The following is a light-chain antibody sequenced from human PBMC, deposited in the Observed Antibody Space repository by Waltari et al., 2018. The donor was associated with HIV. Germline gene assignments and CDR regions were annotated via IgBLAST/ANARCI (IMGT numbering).Light chain of an antibody. V-gene: IGKV4-1*01. Sequence: DIVMTQSPDSLAVSLGERATINCKSRQSVLFSSNNRYYLAWYQQKPGQPPKLLIYWASTRESGVPDRFSGSGSGTDYTLTISSLQAEDVAVYYCQKYYSTPWTFGQGTKVEIK. CDR2: WAS. CDR3: QKYYSTPWT. CDR1: QSVLFSSNNRYY. J-gene: IGKJ1*01.